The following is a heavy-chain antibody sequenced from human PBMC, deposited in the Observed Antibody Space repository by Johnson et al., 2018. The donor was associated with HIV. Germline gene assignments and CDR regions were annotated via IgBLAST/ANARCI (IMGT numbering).Heavy chain of an antibody. CDR2: ISGSGGTT. Sequence: VQLVESGGGLVQPGGSLRLSCAASGFTFNSYAMHWVRQAPGKGLEWVSVISGSGGTTYCADSVKGRFTISRDNSKNTLYLQMNRLREDTAVYYCAKDRRQSSWELLDDAFDIWGQGTMVTVSS. CDR3: AKDRRQSSWELLDDAFDI. J-gene: IGHJ3*02. D-gene: IGHD1-26*01. CDR1: GFTFNSYA. V-gene: IGHV3-23*04.